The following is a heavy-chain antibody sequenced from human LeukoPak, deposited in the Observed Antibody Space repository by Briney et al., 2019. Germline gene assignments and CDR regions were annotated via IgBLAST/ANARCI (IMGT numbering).Heavy chain of an antibody. CDR3: ARTKFGGPFFAY. J-gene: IGHJ4*02. CDR2: ISYSGST. D-gene: IGHD3-10*01. CDR1: NDSINSHY. Sequence: SETLPLTCTISNDSINSHYWNWIRQSPGKGLEWIGYISYSGSTNYNPSLRSRVTITLDRSKNQFSLDLTSVTAADTAVYFCARTKFGGPFFAYRGQGALVTVSS. V-gene: IGHV4-59*11.